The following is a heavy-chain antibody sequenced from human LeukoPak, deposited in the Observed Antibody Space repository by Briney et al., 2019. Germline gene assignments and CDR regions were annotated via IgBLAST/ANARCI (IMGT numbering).Heavy chain of an antibody. Sequence: SETLSLTCTVSGGSISSGSYYWRWIRQPAGEGLEWIGRIYTSGSTNYNPSLKSRVTISVDTSKNQFSLKLSSVTAADTAVYYCARSMVRGVLDYWGQGTLVTVSS. CDR1: GGSISSGSYY. D-gene: IGHD3-10*01. J-gene: IGHJ4*02. CDR2: IYTSGST. V-gene: IGHV4-61*02. CDR3: ARSMVRGVLDY.